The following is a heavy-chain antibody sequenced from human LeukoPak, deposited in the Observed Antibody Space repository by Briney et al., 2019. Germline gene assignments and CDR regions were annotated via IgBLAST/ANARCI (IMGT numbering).Heavy chain of an antibody. CDR3: ARVLSPDCTSRFRHPLREPENWFDP. CDR2: ISPYNGDT. J-gene: IGHJ5*02. Sequence: ASVKVSCKASGYTFTTHGISWVRQAPGQGLEWMGCISPYNGDTKYAQNLQGRGTLTTDTSTKMAYMELRGLRFADTAVYYCARVLSPDCTSRFRHPLREPENWFDPWGQGTLVTVSS. V-gene: IGHV1-18*01. D-gene: IGHD1-14*01. CDR1: GYTFTTHG.